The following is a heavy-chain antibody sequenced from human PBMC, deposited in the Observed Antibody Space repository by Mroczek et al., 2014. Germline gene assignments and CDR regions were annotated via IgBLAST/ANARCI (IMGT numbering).Heavy chain of an antibody. J-gene: IGHJ4*02. CDR2: IGVYSGNT. D-gene: IGHD4-11*01. Sequence: SGAEVKKPGASVKVSCKASGYIFTSYGISWVRQAPGQGLEWMGWIGVYSGNTKYAEKVQGRVTMTTDTSTSTAYMELRNLTSDDTAVYYCARDFGHRNYEATFDSWGQGTVVTVSS. V-gene: IGHV1-18*01. CDR3: ARDFGHRNYEATFDS. CDR1: GYIFTSYG.